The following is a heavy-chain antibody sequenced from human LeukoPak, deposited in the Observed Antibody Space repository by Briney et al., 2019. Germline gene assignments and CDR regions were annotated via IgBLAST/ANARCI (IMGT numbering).Heavy chain of an antibody. CDR2: ISGSGGST. D-gene: IGHD1-14*01. CDR1: GFTFSSYA. Sequence: GGSLRLSCAASGFTFSSYAMSWVRQAPGKGLEWVSAISGSGGSTYYADSVKGRLTISRDNSKNTLYLQMNSLRAEDTAVYYCAKSYLSGTDAFDIWGQGTMVTVSS. J-gene: IGHJ3*02. CDR3: AKSYLSGTDAFDI. V-gene: IGHV3-23*01.